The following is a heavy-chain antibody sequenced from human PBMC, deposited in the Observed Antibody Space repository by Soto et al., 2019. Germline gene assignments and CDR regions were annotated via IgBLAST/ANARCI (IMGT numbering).Heavy chain of an antibody. CDR2: INHSGST. Sequence: LXLTCAVYVVSFSGYYWSWIRQPPGKGREWIGEINHSGSTNYNPSLKSRVTISVDMSKNQFSLKLSYVTAEDTAVYYCERGGRQQVIPTPISYKIDYWGQGTLVTVYS. J-gene: IGHJ4*02. D-gene: IGHD6-13*01. CDR3: ERGGRQQVIPTPISYKIDY. V-gene: IGHV4-34*01. CDR1: VVSFSGYY.